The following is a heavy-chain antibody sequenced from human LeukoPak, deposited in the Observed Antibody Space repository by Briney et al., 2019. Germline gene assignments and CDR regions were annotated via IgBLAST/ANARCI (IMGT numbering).Heavy chain of an antibody. J-gene: IGHJ6*03. CDR1: GFTFDDYA. CDR2: ISWNSGSI. V-gene: IGHV3-9*01. D-gene: IGHD3-3*01. CDR3: ARDGITTLGMVPYYYYYYMDV. Sequence: SLRLSCAASGFTFDDYAMHWVRQAPGKGLEWVSGISWNSGSIGYAESVKGRFTISRDNAKNSLYLQMNSLRAEDTALYYCARDGITTLGMVPYYYYYYMDVWGTGTTVTVSS.